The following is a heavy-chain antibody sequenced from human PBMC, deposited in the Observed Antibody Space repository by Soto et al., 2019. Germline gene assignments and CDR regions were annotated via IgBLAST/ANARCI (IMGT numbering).Heavy chain of an antibody. V-gene: IGHV3-64*02. CDR2: ISRSGDRT. D-gene: IGHD3-22*01. CDR3: ARARCSSGQYYYFDY. J-gene: IGHJ4*02. CDR1: GFTFSSYN. Sequence: VQLVESGEGLVQPGGSLRLSCAASGFTFSSYNIHWIRQAPGKGLEFVSAISRSGDRTYYADSVKGRFTITRDNSKNTVWLQMGSLRAEDMAVYYCARARCSSGQYYYFDYWGRGALVSVSS.